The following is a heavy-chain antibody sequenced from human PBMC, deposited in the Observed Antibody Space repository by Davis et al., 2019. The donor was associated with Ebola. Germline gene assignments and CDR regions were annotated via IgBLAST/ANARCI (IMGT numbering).Heavy chain of an antibody. CDR3: ARDPTYSGSYGQGDY. V-gene: IGHV3-30*02. CDR2: IRYDGSNK. CDR1: GFTFSSYG. J-gene: IGHJ4*02. D-gene: IGHD1-26*01. Sequence: GESLKISCAASGFTFSSYGMHWVRQAPGKGLEWVAFIRYDGSNKYYADSVKGRFTISRDNSKNTLYLQMNSLRAEDTAVYYCARDPTYSGSYGQGDYWGQGTLVTVSS.